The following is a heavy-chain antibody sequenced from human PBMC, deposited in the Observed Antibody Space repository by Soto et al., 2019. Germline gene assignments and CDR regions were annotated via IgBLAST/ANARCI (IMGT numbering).Heavy chain of an antibody. CDR3: ARDGTYNWV. CDR2: IYSGGAT. CDR1: GFTVSNNY. J-gene: IGHJ4*02. D-gene: IGHD1-1*01. Sequence: EVQLVESGGGLVQPGGSLRLSCAASGFTVSNNYMRWVRQAPGKGLEWVSLIYSGGATYYADSVKGRFTISRDNSKNTLYLHMNSLRAEDMAVYYCARDGTYNWVGGQGILVTVSS. V-gene: IGHV3-66*01.